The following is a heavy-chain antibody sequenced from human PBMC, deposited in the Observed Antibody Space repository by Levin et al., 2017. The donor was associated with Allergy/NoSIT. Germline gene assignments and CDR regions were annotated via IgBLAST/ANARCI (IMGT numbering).Heavy chain of an antibody. J-gene: IGHJ4*02. V-gene: IGHV4-4*02. CDR2: ISNGGGT. CDR3: ARDAGSHPGY. CDR1: GVSLSSDHW. Sequence: SETLSLTCAVSGVSLSSDHWWSWVRQSPGKGLEWIGEISNGGGTNYSPSLKSRVTISSDKAKNQFFLRLTSVTAADTAVYYCARDAGSHPGYWGQGTLVTVSS.